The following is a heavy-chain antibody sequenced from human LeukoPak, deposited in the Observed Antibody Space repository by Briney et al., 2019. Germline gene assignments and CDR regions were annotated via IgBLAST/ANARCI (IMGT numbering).Heavy chain of an antibody. Sequence: GGSLRLSCAASGFIFSSYWMSWVRQAPGKGLEWVANIKQEGSEKYYVDSVKGRFTISRDNAKNSLFLQMNSLRAEDTAVYYCARVNWYYFDYWGQGTLVTVSS. V-gene: IGHV3-7*01. D-gene: IGHD1-1*01. J-gene: IGHJ4*02. CDR3: ARVNWYYFDY. CDR2: IKQEGSEK. CDR1: GFIFSSYW.